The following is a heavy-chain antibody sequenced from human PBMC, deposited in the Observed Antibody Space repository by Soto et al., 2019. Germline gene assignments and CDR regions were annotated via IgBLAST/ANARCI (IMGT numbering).Heavy chain of an antibody. V-gene: IGHV3-73*01. D-gene: IGHD1-20*01. J-gene: IGHJ4*02. CDR2: IRSKANSYAT. CDR1: GFTFSGSA. CDR3: TRITGTPKTLDY. Sequence: PGGSLRLSCAASGFTFSGSAMHWVRQASGKGLEWVGRIRSKANSYATAYAASVKGRFTISRDDSKNTAYLQMNSLKTEDTAVYYCTRITGTPKTLDYWGQGTLVTVSS.